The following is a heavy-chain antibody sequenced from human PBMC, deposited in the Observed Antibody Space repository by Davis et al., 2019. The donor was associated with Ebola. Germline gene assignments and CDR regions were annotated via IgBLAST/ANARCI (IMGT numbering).Heavy chain of an antibody. CDR3: ARLGIAAADYYFDY. J-gene: IGHJ4*02. D-gene: IGHD6-13*01. CDR1: GFTFSDYY. V-gene: IGHV3-11*06. Sequence: GESLKISCAASGFTFSDYYMSWIRQAPGKGLEWVSYISSSSSYTNYADSVKGRFTISRDNAKNSLYLQMNSLRAEDTAVYYCARLGIAAADYYFDYWGQGTLVTVSS. CDR2: ISSSSSYT.